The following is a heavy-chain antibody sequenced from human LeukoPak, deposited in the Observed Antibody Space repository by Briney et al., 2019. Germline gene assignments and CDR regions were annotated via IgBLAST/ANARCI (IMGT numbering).Heavy chain of an antibody. CDR1: GFTFTIYG. J-gene: IGHJ4*02. Sequence: GGSLRLSCAASGFTFTIYGMNWVRQAPGKGLEWVSYISSSSSTIYYADSVKGRFTISRDNAKASLYLQMNSLRAEDTAVYYCARDGVGASDSFDYWGQGTLVTVSS. V-gene: IGHV3-48*04. CDR3: ARDGVGASDSFDY. CDR2: ISSSSSTI. D-gene: IGHD1-26*01.